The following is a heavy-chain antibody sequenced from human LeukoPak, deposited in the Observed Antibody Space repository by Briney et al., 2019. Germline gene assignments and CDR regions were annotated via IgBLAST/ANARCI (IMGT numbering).Heavy chain of an antibody. CDR2: IIPIFGTA. V-gene: IGHV1-69*05. J-gene: IGHJ4*02. CDR1: GGTFSSYA. Sequence: ASVKVSCKAPGGTFSSYAISWVRQAPGQGLEWVGGIIPIFGTANYAQKFQGRVTITTDESTSTAYMELSSLRSEDTAVYYCASQPKGRDGYNPTGYWGQGTLVTVSS. CDR3: ASQPKGRDGYNPTGY. D-gene: IGHD5-24*01.